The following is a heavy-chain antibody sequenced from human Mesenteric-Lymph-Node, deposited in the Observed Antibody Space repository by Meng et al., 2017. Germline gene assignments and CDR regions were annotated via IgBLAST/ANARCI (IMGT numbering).Heavy chain of an antibody. V-gene: IGHV4-30-4*01. J-gene: IGHJ4*02. Sequence: QVQLQESGPGLVKPSQTLSLTGTVSGGSISSGDYYWSWIRQPPGKGLEWIGYIYYSGSTYYNPSLKSRVTISVDTSKNQFSLRLSSVTAADTAVYYCARDLGVATSIAGFVYWGQGTLVTVSS. CDR2: IYYSGST. CDR3: ARDLGVATSIAGFVY. CDR1: GGSISSGDYY. D-gene: IGHD5-12*01.